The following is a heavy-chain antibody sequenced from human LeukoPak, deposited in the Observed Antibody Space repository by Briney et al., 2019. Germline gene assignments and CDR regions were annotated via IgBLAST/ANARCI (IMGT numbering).Heavy chain of an antibody. Sequence: SETLSLTCTVSGGSISSSSYYWVWIRQPPWKGLEWIGTIYYSGSTYYNPSLKSRVTISVDTSKNQFSLKVSSVTAADTAVYYCARISGYRSNWSIDYWGQGTPVTVSS. CDR1: GGSISSSSYY. CDR2: IYYSGST. V-gene: IGHV4-39*01. D-gene: IGHD6-13*01. CDR3: ARISGYRSNWSIDY. J-gene: IGHJ4*02.